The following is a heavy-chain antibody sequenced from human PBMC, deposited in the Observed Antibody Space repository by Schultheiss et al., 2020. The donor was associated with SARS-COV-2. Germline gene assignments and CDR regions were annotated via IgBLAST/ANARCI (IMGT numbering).Heavy chain of an antibody. J-gene: IGHJ6*02. CDR2: IYYSGST. Sequence: SQTLSLTCAVYGGSFSGYYWSWIRQPPGKGLEWIGYIYYSGSTNYNPSLKSRVTISVDTSKNQFSLKLSSVTAADTAVYYCARDRVVPAAFYYYGMDVWGQGTTVTVSS. D-gene: IGHD2-2*01. CDR3: ARDRVVPAAFYYYGMDV. CDR1: GGSFSGYY. V-gene: IGHV4-59*01.